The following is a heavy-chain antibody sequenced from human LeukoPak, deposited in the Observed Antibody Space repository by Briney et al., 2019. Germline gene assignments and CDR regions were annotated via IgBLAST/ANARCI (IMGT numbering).Heavy chain of an antibody. CDR2: ISADNGNT. J-gene: IGHJ4*02. CDR1: GYTFTSYA. CDR3: ARDPPWTYYDFWSGHPDYYFDY. D-gene: IGHD3-3*01. Sequence: ASVKVSCKASGYTFTSYAISWVRQAPGQGLEWMGWISADNGNTDYAQRFQGRVTMTRDMSTSTVYMELSSLRSEDTAVYYCARDPPWTYYDFWSGHPDYYFDYWGQGTLVTVSS. V-gene: IGHV1-18*01.